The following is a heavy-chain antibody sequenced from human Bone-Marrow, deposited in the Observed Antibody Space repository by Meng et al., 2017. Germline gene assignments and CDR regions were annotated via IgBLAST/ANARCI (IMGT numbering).Heavy chain of an antibody. J-gene: IGHJ4*02. Sequence: QARLQQWGAGLLKPSETLSLTFVVSGGSFSDYYWSWIRQPPGKGLEWIGEINHSGSTNYNPSLESRATISVDTSQNNLSLKLSSVTAADSAVYYCARGPTTMAHDFDYWGQGTLVTVSS. V-gene: IGHV4-34*01. CDR2: INHSGST. CDR3: ARGPTTMAHDFDY. CDR1: GGSFSDYY. D-gene: IGHD4-11*01.